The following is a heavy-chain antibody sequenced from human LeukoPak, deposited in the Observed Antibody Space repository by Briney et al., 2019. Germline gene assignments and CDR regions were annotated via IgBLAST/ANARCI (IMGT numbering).Heavy chain of an antibody. CDR1: GFKFPDSA. CDR2: ITWGATDT. CDR3: AKDVSFRRGHNFDASDV. J-gene: IGHJ3*01. Sequence: GGSLRLSCSASGFKFPDSAMHWVRQPPGKGLEWIALITWGATDTYYADSVRGRFTVSRDDSSSTLYLQMNSLRSEDTALYFCAKDVSFRRGHNFDASDVWGLGTMVIVSS. D-gene: IGHD5-24*01. V-gene: IGHV3-43*01.